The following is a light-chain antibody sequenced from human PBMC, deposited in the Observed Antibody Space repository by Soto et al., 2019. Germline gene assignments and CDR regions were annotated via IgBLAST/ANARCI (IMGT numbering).Light chain of an antibody. CDR1: GSDIAVYDF. Sequence: QSVLTQPPSASGSPGQSVTISCAGTGSDIAVYDFVSWYQQHPDKAPKLIIYEVYKRPSGVPDRFSASKSGNTASLTVSGLQAEDEADYYCSSFAGDNTLVFGGGTKLTV. CDR3: SSFAGDNTLV. CDR2: EVY. V-gene: IGLV2-8*01. J-gene: IGLJ2*01.